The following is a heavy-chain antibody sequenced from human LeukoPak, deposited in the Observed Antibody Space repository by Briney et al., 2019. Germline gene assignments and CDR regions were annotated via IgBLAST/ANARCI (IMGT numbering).Heavy chain of an antibody. Sequence: SETLSLTCTVSGGSISSGGYYWSWLRQHPGKGLEWLVYIYYSGRTYYHPSLKSRVTISVDTSKNQFSLKRSSVTAADTAVYYCARDPKAGRYYYYGMDVGGQGTTVTVSS. CDR1: GGSISSGGYY. J-gene: IGHJ6*02. CDR3: ARDPKAGRYYYYGMDV. CDR2: IYYSGRT. V-gene: IGHV4-31*03.